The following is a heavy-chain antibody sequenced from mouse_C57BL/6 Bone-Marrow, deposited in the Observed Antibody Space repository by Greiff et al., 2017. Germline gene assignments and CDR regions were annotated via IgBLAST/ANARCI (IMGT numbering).Heavy chain of an antibody. CDR1: GFTFSDYG. D-gene: IGHD2-4*01. CDR2: ISSGSSTI. CDR3: ARRGYDDYDGFAY. V-gene: IGHV5-17*01. Sequence: VQLKESGGGLVKPGGSLKLSCAASGFTFSDYGMHWVRQAPEKGLEWVAYISSGSSTIYYADTVKGRFTISRDNAKNTLFLQMTSLRSEDTAMXYCARRGYDDYDGFAYWGQGTLVTVSA. J-gene: IGHJ3*01.